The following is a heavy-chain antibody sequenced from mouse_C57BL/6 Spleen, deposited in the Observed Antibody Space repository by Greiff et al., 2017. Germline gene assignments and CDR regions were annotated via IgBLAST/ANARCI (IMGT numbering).Heavy chain of an antibody. J-gene: IGHJ4*01. CDR1: GYTFTGYW. V-gene: IGHV1-9*01. CDR2: ILPGSVST. CDR3: ARSGDYDDYAMDY. D-gene: IGHD2-4*01. Sequence: QVQLQQSGAELMKPGASVKLSCKATGYTFTGYWIEWVKQRPGHGLEWIGEILPGSVSTNYHEKFKGKATITANTSANPAYMQLSSLSTEDSAIYYCARSGDYDDYAMDYWGQGTSVTVSS.